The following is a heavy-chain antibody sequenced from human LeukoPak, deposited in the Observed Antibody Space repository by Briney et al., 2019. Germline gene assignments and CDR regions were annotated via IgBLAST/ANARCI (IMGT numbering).Heavy chain of an antibody. CDR3: AKTTGDIVVVPAATHYFDY. D-gene: IGHD2-2*01. CDR1: GYTFTSYG. CDR2: ISAYNGNT. Sequence: ASVKVSCKASGYTFTSYGISWVRQAPGQGLEWMGWISAYNGNTNYAQKLQGRVTMTTDTSTSTAYMELRSLRSDDTAVYYCAKTTGDIVVVPAATHYFDYWGQGTLVTVSS. J-gene: IGHJ4*02. V-gene: IGHV1-18*01.